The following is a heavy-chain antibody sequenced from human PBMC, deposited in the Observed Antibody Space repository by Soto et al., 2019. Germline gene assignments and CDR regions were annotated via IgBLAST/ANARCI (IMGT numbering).Heavy chain of an antibody. CDR1: EATLSSYA. J-gene: IGHJ5*02. D-gene: IGHD3-10*01. V-gene: IGHV1-69*01. CDR3: ARERGFGELSFDP. CDR2: FIPIFGPA. Sequence: QVQLVQSGAEVKKPGSSVRVSCKPSEATLSSYALTGVRKAPGQGLEGMGGFIPIFGPANYAQKFQGRVTITADESTSTAYMELSSLRSEDTAVYYCARERGFGELSFDPWGQGTLVTVSS.